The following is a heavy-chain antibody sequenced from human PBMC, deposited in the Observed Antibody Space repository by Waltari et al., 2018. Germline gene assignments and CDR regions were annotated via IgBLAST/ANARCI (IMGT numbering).Heavy chain of an antibody. CDR1: GYTFTDYA. D-gene: IGHD2-2*01. Sequence: QVQLAQSGSELKKPGASVKISCKASGYTFTDYAITWVRQAPGQGVELMGWITTNTANPTYAHGFTGRFVFSLDTSVSTAYLQITSLKTKDAAVYYCAREVVPPHTIVVNWFDPWGQGTLVTVSS. J-gene: IGHJ5*02. V-gene: IGHV7-4-1*02. CDR3: AREVVPPHTIVVNWFDP. CDR2: ITTNTANP.